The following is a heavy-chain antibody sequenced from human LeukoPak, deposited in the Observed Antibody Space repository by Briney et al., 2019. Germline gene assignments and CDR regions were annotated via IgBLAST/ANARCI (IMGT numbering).Heavy chain of an antibody. J-gene: IGHJ5*02. CDR1: GFTFSSYS. Sequence: GGSLRLSCAASGFTFSSYSMNWVRQAPGKGLEWVANIKEDGSEKYYVDSVKGRFTISRDNAKNSLYLQMSSLRAEDTAVYYCARGGSWFAPWGQGTLVTVSS. D-gene: IGHD3-10*01. CDR2: IKEDGSEK. V-gene: IGHV3-7*01. CDR3: ARGGSWFAP.